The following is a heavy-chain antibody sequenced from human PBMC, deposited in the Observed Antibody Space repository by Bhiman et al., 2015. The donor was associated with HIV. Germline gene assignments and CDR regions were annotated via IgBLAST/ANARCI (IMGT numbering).Heavy chain of an antibody. Sequence: EVQLVESGGAVVQPGGSLRLSCAASGFTFSSDEMNWVRQAPGKGLEWVSYISSSGSTIYYADSVKGRFTISWDKSQNTVQLQMNTLRAEDTAVYYCARGFLSGMDVWGQGTTVTVSS. CDR1: GFTFSSDE. J-gene: IGHJ6*02. CDR2: ISSSGSTI. V-gene: IGHV3-48*03. D-gene: IGHD2/OR15-2a*01. CDR3: ARGFLSGMDV.